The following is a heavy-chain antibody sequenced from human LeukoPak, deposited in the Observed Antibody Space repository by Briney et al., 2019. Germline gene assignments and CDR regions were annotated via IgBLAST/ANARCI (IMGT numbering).Heavy chain of an antibody. CDR2: ISAYNGNT. J-gene: IGHJ5*02. CDR3: ARAISGYYNWFDP. D-gene: IGHD3-9*01. V-gene: IGHV1-18*01. Sequence: ASVKVSCKASGYTFTSYGISWVRQAPGQGLDGMGWISAYNGNTNYAQKLQGRVTMTTDTSTSTAYMELRSLRSDDTAVYYCARAISGYYNWFDPWGQGTLVTVSS. CDR1: GYTFTSYG.